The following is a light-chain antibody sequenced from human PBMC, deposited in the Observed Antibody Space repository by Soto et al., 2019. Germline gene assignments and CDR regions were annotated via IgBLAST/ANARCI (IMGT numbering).Light chain of an antibody. CDR3: QHYKSAPRT. J-gene: IGKJ1*01. CDR1: QGISNS. Sequence: DIQMTQSPSSLSASIGDRVTISCRASQGISNSLAWYQQKAGEVPKLLIYAASTSHSGVPSRFRGSGSATDFTHTISSLQPEDLATYYCQHYKSAPRTFGQGTKVEIK. CDR2: AAS. V-gene: IGKV1-27*01.